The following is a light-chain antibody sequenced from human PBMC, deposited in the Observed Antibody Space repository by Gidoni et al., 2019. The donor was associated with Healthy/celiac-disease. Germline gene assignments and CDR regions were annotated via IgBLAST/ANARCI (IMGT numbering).Light chain of an antibody. CDR1: QGIRNY. CDR2: AAS. J-gene: IGKJ4*01. Sequence: DIQMTQSPSSLSASVGDRVTINCRASQGIRNYLAWYQQKPGKVPKLLIYAASTLQSGVPSRFSGSGSGTDFTLTISSLQPEDVATYYCQKYNSAPLTFGGGTKVEIK. CDR3: QKYNSAPLT. V-gene: IGKV1-27*01.